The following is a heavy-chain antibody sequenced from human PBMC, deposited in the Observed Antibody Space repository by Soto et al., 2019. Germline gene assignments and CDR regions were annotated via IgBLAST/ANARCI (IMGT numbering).Heavy chain of an antibody. CDR3: AKDSGSNS. CDR1: GIPFNNYW. V-gene: IGHV3-23*01. J-gene: IGHJ4*02. D-gene: IGHD1-26*01. CDR2: ISGSGGST. Sequence: LRLSCAVSGIPFNNYWMHWVRQAPGKGLEWVSAISGSGGSTYYADSVKGRFTISRDNSKNTLYLQMNSLRAEDTAVYYCAKDSGSNSWGQGTLVTVSS.